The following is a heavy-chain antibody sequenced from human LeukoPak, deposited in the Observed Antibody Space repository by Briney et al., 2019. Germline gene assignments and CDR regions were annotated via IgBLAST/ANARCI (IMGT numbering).Heavy chain of an antibody. J-gene: IGHJ4*02. CDR3: ARDEGNTGYYY. V-gene: IGHV3-48*04. CDR2: ISSRSSTI. CDR1: GFTFSNFG. Sequence: GGSLRLSCAASGFTFSNFGVNWVRQAPGKGLEWVSYISSRSSTIYYADSVKGRCTISRDNAKNSPYLQMNSLRAEDTAVYYCARDEGNTGYYYWGQGTLVTVSS. D-gene: IGHD3-9*01.